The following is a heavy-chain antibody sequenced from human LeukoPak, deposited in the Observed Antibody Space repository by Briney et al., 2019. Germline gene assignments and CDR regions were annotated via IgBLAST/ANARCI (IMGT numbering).Heavy chain of an antibody. D-gene: IGHD1-26*01. V-gene: IGHV3-21*01. CDR2: ISSSSSYI. CDR3: ARSLGATHSYFDY. CDR1: GFTFSSYS. J-gene: IGHJ4*02. Sequence: GGSLRLSCAASGFTFSSYSMNWDRQAPGKGLEWVSSISSSSSYIYYADSVKGRFTISRDNAKNSLYLQMNSLRAEDTAVYYCARSLGATHSYFDYWGQGTLVTVSS.